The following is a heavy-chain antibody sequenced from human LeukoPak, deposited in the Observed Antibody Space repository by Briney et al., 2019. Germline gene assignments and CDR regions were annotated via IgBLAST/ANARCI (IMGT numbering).Heavy chain of an antibody. J-gene: IGHJ4*02. CDR2: MNPNSGNT. D-gene: IGHD6-13*01. CDR1: GYTLTELS. CDR3: ARVPGYSSSWYYFDY. V-gene: IGHV1-8*03. Sequence: ASVKVSCKVSGYTLTELSMHWVRQATGQGLEWMGWMNPNSGNTGYAQKFQGRVTITRNTSISTAYMELSSLRSEDTAVYYCARVPGYSSSWYYFDYWGQGTLVTVSS.